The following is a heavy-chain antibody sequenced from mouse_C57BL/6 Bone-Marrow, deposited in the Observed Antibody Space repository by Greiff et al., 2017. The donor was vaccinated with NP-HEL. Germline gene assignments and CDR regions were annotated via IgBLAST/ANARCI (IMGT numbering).Heavy chain of an antibody. CDR2: IYPSDSET. CDR3: ARREIYYYGSSYWYFDV. Sequence: VQLQQPGAELVRSGSSVKLSCKASGYTFTSYWMDWVKQRPGQGLEWIGNIYPSDSETHYNQKFKDKATLTVDKSSSTAYMQLSSLTSEDSAVYYCARREIYYYGSSYWYFDVWGTGTTVTVSS. J-gene: IGHJ1*03. D-gene: IGHD1-1*01. V-gene: IGHV1-61*01. CDR1: GYTFTSYW.